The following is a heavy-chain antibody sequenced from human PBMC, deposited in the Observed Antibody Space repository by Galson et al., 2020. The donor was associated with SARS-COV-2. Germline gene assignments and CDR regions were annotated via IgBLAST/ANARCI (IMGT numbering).Heavy chain of an antibody. V-gene: IGHV4-59*01. CDR1: GGPISDYY. J-gene: IGHJ5*01. CDR2: IYHSGST. D-gene: IGHD6-13*01. Sequence: ASETLSLTCSAPGGPISDYYWTWIRQPPGMGLEYIGYIYHSGSTKSNPSPKSPVTISVDTSKNPLSLKLRSLTAADTPLYYCARLSSSWYEWFDSWGQGTLITVSS. CDR3: ARLSSSWYEWFDS.